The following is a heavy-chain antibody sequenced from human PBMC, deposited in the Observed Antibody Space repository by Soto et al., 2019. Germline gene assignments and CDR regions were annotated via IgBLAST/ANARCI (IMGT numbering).Heavy chain of an antibody. CDR3: ARDSKPPFTIFGVVIPIYGMDV. V-gene: IGHV3-33*01. CDR2: IWYDGSNK. D-gene: IGHD3-3*01. J-gene: IGHJ6*02. CDR1: GFTFSSYG. Sequence: TGGSLRLSCAASGFTFSSYGMHWVRQAPGKGLEWVAVIWYDGSNKYYADSVKGRFTISRDNSKNTLYLQMNSLRAEDTAVYYCARDSKPPFTIFGVVIPIYGMDVWGQGTTVTVSS.